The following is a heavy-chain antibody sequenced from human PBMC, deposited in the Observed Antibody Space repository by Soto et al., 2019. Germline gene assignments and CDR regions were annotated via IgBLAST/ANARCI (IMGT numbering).Heavy chain of an antibody. J-gene: IGHJ4*02. D-gene: IGHD3-3*01. V-gene: IGHV3-53*01. CDR2: IYSGGGT. Sequence: PGGSLRLSCAASGLTVNSDHLSWVRQAPGKGLEWVSIIYSGGGTYYADSVKGRFTISRDNAKNTVYLQMNSLRVEDTAVYYCARSGGIDHWGQGTLVTVSS. CDR3: ARSGGIDH. CDR1: GLTVNSDH.